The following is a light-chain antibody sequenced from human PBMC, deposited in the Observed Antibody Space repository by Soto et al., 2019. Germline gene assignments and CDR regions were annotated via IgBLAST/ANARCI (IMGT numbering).Light chain of an antibody. V-gene: IGKV1-33*01. CDR3: QQYENLPT. Sequence: DIQRTQSPSSLSASVGDRVTITCQASLNINNYLNWYQQKPGRAPKLLIYDASNLEAGVPSRFRGSGSGTDFTITISRLQPEDIATYYCQQYENLPTFGQGTRLEIK. CDR2: DAS. CDR1: LNINNY. J-gene: IGKJ5*01.